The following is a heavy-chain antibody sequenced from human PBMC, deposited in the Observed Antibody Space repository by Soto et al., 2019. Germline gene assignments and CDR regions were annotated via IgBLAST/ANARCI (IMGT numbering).Heavy chain of an antibody. J-gene: IGHJ4*02. V-gene: IGHV3-23*01. CDR1: GFTFSSTA. CDR2: ISGGGDST. D-gene: IGHD3-16*01. CDR3: TMGGKSRADY. Sequence: EVQLLESGGGLVQSGGSLRLRCAASGFTFSSTAMSWVRQTPEQGLEWVSGISGGGDSTHYADSVKGRFTIARDNSRNTLYLHMNSLRVEDTAVYYCTMGGKSRADYWGQGTLVTVSS.